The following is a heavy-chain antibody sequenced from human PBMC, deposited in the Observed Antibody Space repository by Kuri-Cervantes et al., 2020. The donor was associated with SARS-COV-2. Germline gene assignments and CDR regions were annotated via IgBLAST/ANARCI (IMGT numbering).Heavy chain of an antibody. CDR1: GFTFSSYA. V-gene: IGHV3-23*01. Sequence: GGSLRLSCAASGFTFSSYAMSWVRQAPGKGLEWVSAISGSGGSTYYADSVKSRFTISRDNSKNTLYLQMNSLRAEDTAVYYCAKDFPSRYYDSSGYQDYWGQGTLVTVSS. CDR3: AKDFPSRYYDSSGYQDY. D-gene: IGHD3-22*01. J-gene: IGHJ4*02. CDR2: ISGSGGST.